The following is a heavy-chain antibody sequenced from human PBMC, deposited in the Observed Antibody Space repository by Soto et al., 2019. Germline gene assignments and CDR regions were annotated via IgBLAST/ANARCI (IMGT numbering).Heavy chain of an antibody. CDR3: ARRGTPMAY. CDR2: ISSYNGNT. D-gene: IGHD3-16*01. V-gene: IGHV1-18*01. J-gene: IGHJ4*02. CDR1: GYTFNNFG. Sequence: QVQLVQSGAEVKKPGASVKVSCKASGYTFNNFGISWVRQAPGPGLEWMGWISSYNGNTNYAQNVQGRVTMTTDTSTSTAYMELMSLRSGDTAVYYCARRGTPMAYLGQGTLVTVSS.